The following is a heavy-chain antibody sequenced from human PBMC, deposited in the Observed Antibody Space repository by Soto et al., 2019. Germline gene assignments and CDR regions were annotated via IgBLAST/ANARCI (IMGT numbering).Heavy chain of an antibody. CDR3: SADYPHTAIGWPV. J-gene: IGHJ6*02. CDR2: IVVASGRT. Sequence: SVKVSCKASGFDFGSFGIQFLRQTRGRGLEWIGWIVVASGRTNYARQFQGRVAFSRDMSSTTAYMDLYDLKSDDTAVYFCSADYPHTAIGWPVWGQGTTVTAP. V-gene: IGHV1-58*02. CDR1: GFDFGSFG.